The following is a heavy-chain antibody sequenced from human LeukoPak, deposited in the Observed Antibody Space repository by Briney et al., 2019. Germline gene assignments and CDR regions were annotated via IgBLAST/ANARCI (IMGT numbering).Heavy chain of an antibody. CDR1: GGSISSYY. CDR3: ARSSGVRYGMDV. CDR2: ICYSGST. V-gene: IGHV4-59*01. D-gene: IGHD3-10*01. Sequence: SETLSLTCTVSGGSISSYYWSWIRQPPGKGLEWIGYICYSGSTNYNPSLKSRVTISVDTSKNQFSLKLSSVTAADTAVYYCARSSGVRYGMDVWGQGTTVTVSS. J-gene: IGHJ6*02.